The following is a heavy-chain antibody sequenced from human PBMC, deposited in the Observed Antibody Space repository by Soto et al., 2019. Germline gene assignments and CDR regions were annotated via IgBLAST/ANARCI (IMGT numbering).Heavy chain of an antibody. J-gene: IGHJ5*02. CDR2: IYYSGST. V-gene: IGHV4-59*12. CDR1: GGSISNYY. D-gene: IGHD2-2*01. CDR3: ARVPDR. Sequence: SETLSLTCTVSGGSISNYYWSWIRQPPGKGLEWIGYIYYSGSTYYNPSLKSRVTISVDRSKNQFSLKLSSVTAADTAVYYCARVPDRWGQGTLVTSPQ.